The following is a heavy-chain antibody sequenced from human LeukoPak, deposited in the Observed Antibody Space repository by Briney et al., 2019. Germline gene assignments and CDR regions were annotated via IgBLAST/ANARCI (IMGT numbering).Heavy chain of an antibody. V-gene: IGHV3-9*01. CDR3: AKDTANSGSYYGEVYFDY. D-gene: IGHD1-26*01. Sequence: GGSLRLSCAASGFTFDDYAMHWVRQAPGKGLEWVSGISWSSGSIGYADSVKGRFTISRDNAKNSLYLQMNSLRAEDTALYYCAKDTANSGSYYGEVYFDYWGQGTLVTVSS. J-gene: IGHJ4*02. CDR2: ISWSSGSI. CDR1: GFTFDDYA.